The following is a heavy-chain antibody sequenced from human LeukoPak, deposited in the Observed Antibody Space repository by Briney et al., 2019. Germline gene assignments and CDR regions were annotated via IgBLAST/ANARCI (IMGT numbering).Heavy chain of an antibody. Sequence: GGSLRLSSAASGFTFSTYAMHWVRQAPGKGLEWVAVISYDGSNKYYADSVKGRFTISRDNSKNTLYLQMNSLRAEDTAVYYCSSYYGITSDAFDYWGQGTLVTVSS. CDR3: SSYYGITSDAFDY. D-gene: IGHD3-10*01. CDR1: GFTFSTYA. V-gene: IGHV3-30*04. CDR2: ISYDGSNK. J-gene: IGHJ4*02.